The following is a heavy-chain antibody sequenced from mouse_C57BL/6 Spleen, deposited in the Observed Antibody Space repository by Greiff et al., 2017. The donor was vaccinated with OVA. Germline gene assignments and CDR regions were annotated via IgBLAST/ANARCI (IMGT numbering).Heavy chain of an antibody. V-gene: IGHV2-6*01. CDR3: ARNYYSNAMDY. CDR1: GFSLTSYA. Sequence: VKVVESGPGLVAPSQSLSITCTVSGFSLTSYAVDWVRQSPGKGLEWLGVIWGVGSTNYNSALKSRLSISKDNSKSQVFLKMNSLQTDDTAMYYCARNYYSNAMDYWGQGTSVTVSS. J-gene: IGHJ4*01. CDR2: IWGVGST. D-gene: IGHD2-5*01.